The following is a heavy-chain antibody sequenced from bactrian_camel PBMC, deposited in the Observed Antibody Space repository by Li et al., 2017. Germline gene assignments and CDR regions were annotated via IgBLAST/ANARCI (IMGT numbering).Heavy chain of an antibody. V-gene: IGHV3S53*01. CDR2: IDFDGRT. Sequence: HVQLVESGGGLVQAGGSLRLTCEGSGSFHSTWCMGWFRQAPGKQREGVANIDFDGRTSYADSVKGRFTISKDNAKNTLYLQMNSLKPEDAAMYYCAADGGRWKHPSGSCLVAHEYDYWGQGTQVTVS. J-gene: IGHJ4*01. CDR1: GSFHSTWC. CDR3: AADGGRWKHPSGSCLVAHEYDY. D-gene: IGHD2*01.